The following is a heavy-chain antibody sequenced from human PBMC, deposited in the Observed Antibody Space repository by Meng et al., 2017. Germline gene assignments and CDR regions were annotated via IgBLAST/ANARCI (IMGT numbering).Heavy chain of an antibody. CDR3: AEERSLVGAFDY. CDR1: GFTFSSYA. D-gene: IGHD1-26*01. CDR2: ISGSGGST. V-gene: IGHV3-23*01. Sequence: GESLKISCAASGFTFSSYAVSWVRQAPGKGLEWVSAISGSGGSTYYADSVKGRFTISRDNSKNTLYLQMNSLRAEDTAVYYCAEERSLVGAFDYWGQGTLVTVSS. J-gene: IGHJ4*02.